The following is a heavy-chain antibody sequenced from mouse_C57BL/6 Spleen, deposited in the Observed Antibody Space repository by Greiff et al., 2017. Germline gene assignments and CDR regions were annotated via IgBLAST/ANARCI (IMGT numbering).Heavy chain of an antibody. J-gene: IGHJ1*03. D-gene: IGHD2-3*01. CDR1: GYSFTSYW. CDR2: INPSSGYT. CDR3: AKFSDGYYRYFDV. Sequence: QVQLQQSGAELAKPGASVKLSCKASGYSFTSYWMHWVKQRPGQGLEWIGYINPSSGYTKYNQKFKDKATLPADKSSSTAYMQLSRLTYEDSAVYYSAKFSDGYYRYFDVWGTGTTGTVAS. V-gene: IGHV1-7*01.